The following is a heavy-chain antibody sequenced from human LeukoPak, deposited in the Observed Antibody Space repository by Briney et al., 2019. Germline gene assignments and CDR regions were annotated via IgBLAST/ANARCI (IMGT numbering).Heavy chain of an antibody. CDR3: ARHDISGGASDY. CDR1: GFTFSSYS. J-gene: IGHJ4*02. CDR2: ISSSSNYI. D-gene: IGHD3-16*01. Sequence: PGGSLRLSCAASGFTFSSYSMNWVRQAPGKGLEWVSSISSSSNYIYYADSVKGRFTISRDNAKNSLYLQMNSLRAEDTAVYYCARHDISGGASDYWGQGTLVTVSS. V-gene: IGHV3-21*01.